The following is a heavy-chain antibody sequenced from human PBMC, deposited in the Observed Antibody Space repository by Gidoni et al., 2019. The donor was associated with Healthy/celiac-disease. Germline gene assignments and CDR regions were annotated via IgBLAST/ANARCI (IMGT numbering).Heavy chain of an antibody. CDR1: GFTFRSYS. V-gene: IGHV3-21*01. Sequence: EVQLVESGGGLVKPGGSLSLSCAASGFTFRSYSMNWVRQAPGKGLEWVSSISSSSSYIYYADSVKGRFTISRDNAKNSLYLQMNSLRAEDTAVYYCASGYDILTGYYDATEGAYWGQGTLVTVSS. CDR2: ISSSSSYI. D-gene: IGHD3-9*01. CDR3: ASGYDILTGYYDATEGAY. J-gene: IGHJ4*02.